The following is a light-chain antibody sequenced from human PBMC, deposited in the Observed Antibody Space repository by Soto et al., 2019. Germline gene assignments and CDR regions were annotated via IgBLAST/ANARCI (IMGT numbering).Light chain of an antibody. CDR2: GAS. V-gene: IGKV3-20*01. CDR1: QSVSSRY. CDR3: QEYSNSRWT. Sequence: ELVVTQSPGTLSLSPGERATLSCRASQSVSSRYLAWYQQKPGQAPRLLISGASNRANGIPDRFSGSGSGTDFNLTISRLEPEDVVVYYCQEYSNSRWTFGQGTQVEIK. J-gene: IGKJ1*01.